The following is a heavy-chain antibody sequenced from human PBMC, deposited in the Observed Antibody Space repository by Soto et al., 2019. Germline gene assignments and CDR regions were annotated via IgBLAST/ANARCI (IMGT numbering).Heavy chain of an antibody. D-gene: IGHD4-17*01. Sequence: QVQLQESGPGLVKPSQTLSLTCTVSGGSISSGDYYWSWIRQPPGKGLEWIGYIYYSGSTYYNPSLKSRVTISVDTSKNQFSLKLSSVTAADTAVYYCAGTVPPSYYYYYYGVDVWGQGTTVTVSS. J-gene: IGHJ6*02. V-gene: IGHV4-30-4*01. CDR2: IYYSGST. CDR1: GGSISSGDYY. CDR3: AGTVPPSYYYYYYGVDV.